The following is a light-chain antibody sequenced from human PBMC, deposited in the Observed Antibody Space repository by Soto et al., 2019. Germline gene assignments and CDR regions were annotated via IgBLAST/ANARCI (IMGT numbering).Light chain of an antibody. CDR1: QSIGAW. V-gene: IGKV1-5*03. CDR2: SAS. CDR3: QQYENYPLT. J-gene: IGKJ4*02. Sequence: DIQMTQSPPTLSASVGDSVTLTCRASQSIGAWLDWYRQKPGKAPELLIYSASTLETGVPSRFSGSGSGTEFTLNVSSLQPDDFATYYCQQYENYPLTFGEGTK.